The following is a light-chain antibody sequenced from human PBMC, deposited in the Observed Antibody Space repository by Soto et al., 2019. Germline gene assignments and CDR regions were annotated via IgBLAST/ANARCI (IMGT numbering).Light chain of an antibody. CDR3: NSFTTIGTYV. CDR2: DVN. Sequence: QSVLTQPASVSGSPGQAITISCTGTSSDIGSFNRVSWYQQPPGTAPKLIIYDVNNHPSGVPDRFSGSKSGNTASLTISRLQAEDEADYYCNSFTTIGTYVFGRGTKFTVL. J-gene: IGLJ1*01. CDR1: SSDIGSFNR. V-gene: IGLV2-18*02.